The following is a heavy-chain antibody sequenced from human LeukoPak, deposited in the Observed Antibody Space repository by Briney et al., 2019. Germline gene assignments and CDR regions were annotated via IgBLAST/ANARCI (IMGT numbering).Heavy chain of an antibody. J-gene: IGHJ4*02. CDR3: ASGRWQLGLPPHFDY. CDR2: IYHSGST. Sequence: SETLSLTCTVSGGSISSGGYYWSWIRQPPGKGLEWIGYIYHSGSTYYNPSLKSRVTISVDRSKNQFSLKLSSVTAADTAVYYCASGRWQLGLPPHFDYWGQGTLVTVSS. CDR1: GGSISSGGYY. V-gene: IGHV4-30-2*01. D-gene: IGHD6-6*01.